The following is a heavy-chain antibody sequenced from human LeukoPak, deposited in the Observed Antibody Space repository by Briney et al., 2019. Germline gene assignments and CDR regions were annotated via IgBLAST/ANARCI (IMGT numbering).Heavy chain of an antibody. CDR1: GFTFSSYA. Sequence: GSLRFSCAASGFTFSSYAMSWVRQAPGKGLEWVSAISGSGGSTYYADSVRGRFTISRDNSENTLYLQMNSLRAEDTAVYYCAKDTLPYYDSSGYYYFDYWGQGTLVTVSS. D-gene: IGHD3-22*01. CDR2: ISGSGGST. V-gene: IGHV3-23*01. CDR3: AKDTLPYYDSSGYYYFDY. J-gene: IGHJ4*02.